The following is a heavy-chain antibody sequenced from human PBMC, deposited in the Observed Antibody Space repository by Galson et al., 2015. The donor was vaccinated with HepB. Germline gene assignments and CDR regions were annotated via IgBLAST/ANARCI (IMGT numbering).Heavy chain of an antibody. J-gene: IGHJ4*02. CDR2: IKQDGNEN. V-gene: IGHV3-7*03. D-gene: IGHD3-10*01. Sequence: SLRLSCAASGFIFSTYWMSWVRQAPGKGLEWVANIKQDGNENYYVDSVKGRFTISRDNAKNSLYLQMNSLRVEDTAVYYCARDLGRRVRGVPDSWGQGTLVTVSS. CDR1: GFIFSTYW. CDR3: ARDLGRRVRGVPDS.